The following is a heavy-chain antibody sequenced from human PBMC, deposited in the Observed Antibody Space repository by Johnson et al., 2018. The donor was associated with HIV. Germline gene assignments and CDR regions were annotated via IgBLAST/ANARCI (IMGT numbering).Heavy chain of an antibody. V-gene: IGHV3-11*04. CDR2: ISSSGNTI. Sequence: VQLVESGGGLVKPGGSLRLSCAASGFTFSDYYMSWIRQAPGKGLEWVSYISSSGNTIYYADSVQGRFTISRDNSKNTLYLQMNSLRADDTAVYYCAREGDYYDSSGYWAAFDIWGQGTMVTVSS. CDR3: AREGDYYDSSGYWAAFDI. J-gene: IGHJ3*02. CDR1: GFTFSDYY. D-gene: IGHD3-22*01.